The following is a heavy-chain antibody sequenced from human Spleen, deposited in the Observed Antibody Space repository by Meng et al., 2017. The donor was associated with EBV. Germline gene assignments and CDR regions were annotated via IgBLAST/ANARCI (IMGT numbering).Heavy chain of an antibody. CDR1: GYTFRSYG. Sequence: QVQLVQSGAEGKKPGASVKISCQAFGYTFRSYGIHWVRQVPGQGLEWMGRINGGDGDTKYSQKFQGRITITRDTSAYIGYMELTSLTFEDTAVYFCARPRVDDWFDPWGQGTLVTVSS. CDR3: ARPRVDDWFDP. J-gene: IGHJ5*02. D-gene: IGHD2-2*01. V-gene: IGHV1-3*01. CDR2: INGGDGDT.